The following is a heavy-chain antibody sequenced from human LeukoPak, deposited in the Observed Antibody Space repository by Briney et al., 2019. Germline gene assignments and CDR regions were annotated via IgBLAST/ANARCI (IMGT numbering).Heavy chain of an antibody. V-gene: IGHV4-59*01. CDR3: ARDQTVVPAATRYYYYYGMDV. Sequence: PSETLSLTCTVSGGSISSYYWSWIRQPPGKGLEWIGYIYYSGSTNYNPSLKSRVTISVDTSKNQFSLKLSSVTAADTAVYYCARDQTVVPAATRYYYYYGMDVWGQETTVTVSS. CDR2: IYYSGST. J-gene: IGHJ6*02. D-gene: IGHD2-2*01. CDR1: GGSISSYY.